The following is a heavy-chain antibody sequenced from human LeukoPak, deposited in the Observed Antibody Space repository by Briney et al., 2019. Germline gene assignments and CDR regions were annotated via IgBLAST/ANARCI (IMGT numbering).Heavy chain of an antibody. CDR1: GFTFSTYA. Sequence: GGSLRLSCAASGFTFSTYAMSWVRQAPGKGLEWVSVISGGGGTTYYADSVKGRFTISRDNSKNTLYLQMNSLRAEDTAVYYCAKDTKSSVTGLRVTLDYWGQGTLVTVSS. V-gene: IGHV3-23*01. CDR2: ISGGGGTT. CDR3: AKDTKSSVTGLRVTLDY. D-gene: IGHD2-21*02. J-gene: IGHJ4*02.